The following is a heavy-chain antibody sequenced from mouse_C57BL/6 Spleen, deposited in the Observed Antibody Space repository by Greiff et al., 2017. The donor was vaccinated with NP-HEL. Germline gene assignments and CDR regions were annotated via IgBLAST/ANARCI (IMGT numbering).Heavy chain of an antibody. CDR2: ISDGGSYT. CDR1: GFTFSSYA. J-gene: IGHJ4*01. Sequence: EVHLVESGGGLVKPGGSLKLSCAASGFTFSSYAMSWVRQTPEKRLEWVATISDGGSYTYYPDNVKGRFTISRDNAKNNLYLQMSHLKSEDTAMYYCARDRLSAMDYWGQGTSVTVSS. V-gene: IGHV5-4*01. CDR3: ARDRLSAMDY. D-gene: IGHD1-3*01.